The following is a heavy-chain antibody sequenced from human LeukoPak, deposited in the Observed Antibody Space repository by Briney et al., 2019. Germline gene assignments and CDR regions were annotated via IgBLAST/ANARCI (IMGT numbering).Heavy chain of an antibody. CDR3: ARDLYSSRTDDAFVI. CDR1: GGSFSGCY. D-gene: IGHD6-13*01. V-gene: IGHV4-34*01. J-gene: IGHJ3*02. CDR2: INHSGST. Sequence: SETLSLTCAVYGGSFSGCYWSWIRQPPGKGLEWIGEINHSGSTNYNPSLKSRVTISIDTSKNQFSLKLSSVTAADTAVYYCARDLYSSRTDDAFVIWGQGTMVTVSS.